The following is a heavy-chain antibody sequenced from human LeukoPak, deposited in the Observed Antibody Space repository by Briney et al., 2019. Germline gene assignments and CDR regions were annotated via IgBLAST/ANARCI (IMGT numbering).Heavy chain of an antibody. D-gene: IGHD1-26*01. CDR1: GFTFTSTS. V-gene: IGHV3-48*02. Sequence: GGSLRLSCAASGFTFTSTSMNWVRQAPGKGLEWISYISSSSRTVHYADSVKGRFTISRDNAKNSLYLQMNSLRDEDTAVYYCARARDGSYDYWGQGTLVTVSS. J-gene: IGHJ4*02. CDR2: ISSSSRTV. CDR3: ARARDGSYDY.